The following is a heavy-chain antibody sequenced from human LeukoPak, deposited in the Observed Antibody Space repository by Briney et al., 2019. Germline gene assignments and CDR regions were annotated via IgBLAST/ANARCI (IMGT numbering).Heavy chain of an antibody. J-gene: IGHJ4*02. CDR2: ISSSGSTI. CDR3: ARARSSSSWHRNFDY. Sequence: GGSLRLSCAASGFTFSSYEMNWVRQAPGKGLEWVSYISSSGSTIYYADSVKGRFTISRDNAKNSLYLQMNSLRAEDTAVYYCARARSSSSWHRNFDYWGQGTLVTVSS. CDR1: GFTFSSYE. V-gene: IGHV3-48*03. D-gene: IGHD6-13*01.